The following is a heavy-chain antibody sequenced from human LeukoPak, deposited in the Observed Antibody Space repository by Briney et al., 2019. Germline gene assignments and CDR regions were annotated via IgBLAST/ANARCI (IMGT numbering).Heavy chain of an antibody. D-gene: IGHD3-22*01. Sequence: GGSLRLSCAASGFTFSSYAMHWVRQAPGKGLEWVAVISYDGSNKYYADSVKGRFTISRDNSKNTLYLQMNSLRAEDTAVYYCARDNYDSSGYPYYWGQGTLVTASS. CDR1: GFTFSSYA. CDR3: ARDNYDSSGYPYY. J-gene: IGHJ4*02. V-gene: IGHV3-30-3*01. CDR2: ISYDGSNK.